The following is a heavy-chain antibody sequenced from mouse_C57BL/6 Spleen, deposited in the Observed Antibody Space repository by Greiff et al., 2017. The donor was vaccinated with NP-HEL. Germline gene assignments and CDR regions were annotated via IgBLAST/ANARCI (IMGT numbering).Heavy chain of an antibody. CDR3: ARSGYYGSNNWYFDV. CDR2: IDPEDGET. D-gene: IGHD1-1*01. V-gene: IGHV14-2*01. J-gene: IGHJ1*03. Sequence: EVQLQQSGAELVKPGASVKLSCTASGFNIKDYYMHWVKQRTEQGLEWIGRIDPEDGETKYAQKCQGQATITADTSSNTAYLQLSSLTSEDTAVYYCARSGYYGSNNWYFDVWGTGTTVTVSS. CDR1: GFNIKDYY.